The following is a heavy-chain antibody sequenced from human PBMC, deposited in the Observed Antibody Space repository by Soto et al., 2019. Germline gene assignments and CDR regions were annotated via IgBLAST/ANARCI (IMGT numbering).Heavy chain of an antibody. Sequence: GGSLRLSCAASGFTVSDHYMDWVRQAPGKGLEWVGRTRNKAKSSTTEYAASVNGRFTISRDDSKNSLYLQMNSLKTEDTAVYYCARVFGGGYYFDYWGQGTLVTVSS. CDR3: ARVFGGGYYFDY. J-gene: IGHJ4*02. CDR2: TRNKAKSSTT. CDR1: GFTVSDHY. D-gene: IGHD3-16*01. V-gene: IGHV3-72*01.